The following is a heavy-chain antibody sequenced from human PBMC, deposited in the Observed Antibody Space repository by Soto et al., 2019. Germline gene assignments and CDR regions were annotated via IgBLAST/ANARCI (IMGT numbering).Heavy chain of an antibody. D-gene: IGHD4-17*01. V-gene: IGHV3-23*01. J-gene: IGHJ5*02. CDR3: AKGGYGDGRDWFDP. CDR2: ISGSGDST. Sequence: EVQLLESGGGLVQPGGSLRLSCATSGFTFSNYTMNWVRQAPGKGLEWVSGISGSGDSTYSADSVKGRFTISRDNSKNTLYLQMNSLRVEDTAVYYCAKGGYGDGRDWFDPWGQGTLVTVSS. CDR1: GFTFSNYT.